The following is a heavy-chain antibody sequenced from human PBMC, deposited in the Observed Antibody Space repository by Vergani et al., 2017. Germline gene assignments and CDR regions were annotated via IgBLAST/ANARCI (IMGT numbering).Heavy chain of an antibody. CDR3: ARDLYDGFWSGYLYWFDA. Sequence: QVQLVQSGAEVKKPGASVKVSCKASGYTFTSYAMHWVRQAPGQRLEWMGWINAGNGNTKYSQKFQGRVTITRDTSASTAYMELSSLRSEDTAVYYCARDLYDGFWSGYLYWFDAWGQGTVV. CDR1: GYTFTSYA. V-gene: IGHV1-3*01. CDR2: INAGNGNT. J-gene: IGHJ5*02. D-gene: IGHD3-3*01.